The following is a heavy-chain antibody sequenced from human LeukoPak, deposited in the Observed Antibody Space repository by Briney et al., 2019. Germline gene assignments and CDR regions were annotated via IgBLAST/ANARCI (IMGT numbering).Heavy chain of an antibody. J-gene: IGHJ3*02. D-gene: IGHD3-22*01. Sequence: SETLSLTCTVSGYSISSGYYWGWIRQPPGKGLERIGSICHSGSTYYNPSLKSRVTISVDTSKNQFSLKLSSVTAADTAVYYCAREADSPKGFHAVDIWGQGTMVSVSS. CDR1: GYSISSGYY. CDR3: AREADSPKGFHAVDI. CDR2: ICHSGST. V-gene: IGHV4-38-2*02.